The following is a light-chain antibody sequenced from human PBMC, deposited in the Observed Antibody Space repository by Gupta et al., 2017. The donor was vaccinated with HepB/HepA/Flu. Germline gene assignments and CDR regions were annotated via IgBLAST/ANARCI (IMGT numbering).Light chain of an antibody. Sequence: IVMTQPPLSSPVTPGQAASISCRSSQSLKHSNGNTYLSWFHQRPGQPPRLLIHTVSNRVSGIPDRFNGRGAGTEFTLEISRVESDDVGVYYCMQAVHFPHTFGGGTKV. CDR3: MQAVHFPHT. J-gene: IGKJ4*01. CDR1: QSLKHSNGNTY. V-gene: IGKV2-24*01. CDR2: TVS.